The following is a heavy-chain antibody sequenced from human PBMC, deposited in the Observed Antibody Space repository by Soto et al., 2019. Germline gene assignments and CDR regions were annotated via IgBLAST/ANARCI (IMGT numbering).Heavy chain of an antibody. CDR3: ARVGRSWSPGLVAGNYYYYYMDV. D-gene: IGHD6-19*01. CDR2: MNPNSGNT. V-gene: IGHV1-8*01. Sequence: VASVKVSCKASGYTFTSYDINWVRQATGQGLEWMGWMNPNSGNTGYAQKFQGRVTMTRNTSISTAYMELSSLRSEDTAVYYCARVGRSWSPGLVAGNYYYYYMDVWGKGTTVTVSS. CDR1: GYTFTSYD. J-gene: IGHJ6*03.